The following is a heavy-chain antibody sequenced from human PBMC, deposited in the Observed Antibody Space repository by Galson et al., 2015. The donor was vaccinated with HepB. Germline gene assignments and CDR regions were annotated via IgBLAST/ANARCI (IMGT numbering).Heavy chain of an antibody. CDR2: IGAYNGNT. CDR1: GYTFTLYG. D-gene: IGHD3-22*01. Sequence: SVKVSCKVSGYTFTLYGITWIRQAPGQGLEWMGWIGAYNGNTHYAQNLQDRVTMTIDTSTTTAYMELRNLRSDDTAVYYCARDRGSSGHLYDLSYDYWGQGTEVAVSS. CDR3: ARDRGSSGHLYDLSYDY. V-gene: IGHV1-18*01. J-gene: IGHJ4*02.